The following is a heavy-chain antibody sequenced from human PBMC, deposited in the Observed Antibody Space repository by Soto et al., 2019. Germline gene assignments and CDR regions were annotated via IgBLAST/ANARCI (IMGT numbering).Heavy chain of an antibody. V-gene: IGHV3-9*01. D-gene: IGHD3-10*01. Sequence: EVQLVESGGGLVQPGRSLRLSCAASGFTFDDYSMHWFRQAPGKGLEWVSGIRWNRGSIGYADSVKGRFTISRDNAKNSLYLQQNRRRAADTALNYCAKGACPKRGFFDEWGQGTLVTVSS. J-gene: IGHJ4*02. CDR3: AKGACPKRGFFDE. CDR2: IRWNRGSI. CDR1: GFTFDDYS.